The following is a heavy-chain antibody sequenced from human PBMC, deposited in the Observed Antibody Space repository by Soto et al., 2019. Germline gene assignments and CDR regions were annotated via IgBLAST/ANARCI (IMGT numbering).Heavy chain of an antibody. Sequence: PSETLYLTCTVSGDSISSADYYWSLIRQTPGKGLEWIGHIFYSGTTYYNPSLKSRLTISVDTSKNHFSLRLTSVTAADTAVYYCARDLWVEPELYYYGMDVWGQGTTVTVSS. CDR2: IFYSGTT. J-gene: IGHJ6*02. CDR3: ARDLWVEPELYYYGMDV. V-gene: IGHV4-30-4*01. CDR1: GDSISSADYY. D-gene: IGHD1-1*01.